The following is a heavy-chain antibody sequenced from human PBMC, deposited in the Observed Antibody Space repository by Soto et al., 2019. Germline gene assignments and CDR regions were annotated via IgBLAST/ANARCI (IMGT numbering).Heavy chain of an antibody. Sequence: GSLRLSCAASGFTFSSYAMSWVRQAPGKGLEWVSAISGSGGSTYYADSVKGRFTISRDNSKNTLYLQMNSLRAEDTAVYYCAGNLRYFDWLLGWDYWGQGTLVTVSS. J-gene: IGHJ4*02. CDR1: GFTFSSYA. CDR3: AGNLRYFDWLLGWDY. CDR2: ISGSGGST. D-gene: IGHD3-9*01. V-gene: IGHV3-23*01.